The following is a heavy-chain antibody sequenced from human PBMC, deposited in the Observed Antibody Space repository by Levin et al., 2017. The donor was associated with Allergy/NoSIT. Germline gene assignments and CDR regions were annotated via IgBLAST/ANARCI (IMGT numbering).Heavy chain of an antibody. V-gene: IGHV3-53*01. CDR1: GFTVSSNY. CDR3: ARALGSSAWYADACDS. D-gene: IGHD6-19*01. Sequence: SCAASGFTVSSNYMSWVRQAPGKGLEWVSVIYSGGSTYYADSVKGRFTISRDNSNNTLYLHMNSLRAEDAAVYYCARALGSSAWYADACDSWGQGTMVTVSA. J-gene: IGHJ3*02. CDR2: IYSGGST.